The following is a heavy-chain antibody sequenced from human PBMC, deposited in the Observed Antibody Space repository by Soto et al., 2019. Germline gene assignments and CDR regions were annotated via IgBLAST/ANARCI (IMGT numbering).Heavy chain of an antibody. V-gene: IGHV3-53*05. J-gene: IGHJ4*02. CDR1: GFTVSSNY. Sequence: GSLRLSCAASGFTVSSNYMSWVRQAPGKGLELVSVIYDGGSTYYADSVKGRFTISRDNSKNTLYLQMNSLRAEDTAVYYCARDPRASEYYGDYDHYWGQGTLVTVSS. CDR3: ARDPRASEYYGDYDHY. CDR2: IYDGGST. D-gene: IGHD4-17*01.